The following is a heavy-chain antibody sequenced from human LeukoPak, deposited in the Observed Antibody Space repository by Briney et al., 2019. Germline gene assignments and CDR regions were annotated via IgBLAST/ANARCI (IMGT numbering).Heavy chain of an antibody. V-gene: IGHV4-61*02. D-gene: IGHD3-10*01. CDR3: ARDDYYGSGLDY. CDR2: IYTTGSS. Sequence: SETLSLTCTVSGGSISSGSCYWSWIRQPAGKGLEWIGRIYTTGSSNSSPSLKSRVTISLDTSKNQFSLKLSSVTAADTAVYFCARDDYYGSGLDYWGQGTLVTVSS. J-gene: IGHJ4*02. CDR1: GGSISSGSCY.